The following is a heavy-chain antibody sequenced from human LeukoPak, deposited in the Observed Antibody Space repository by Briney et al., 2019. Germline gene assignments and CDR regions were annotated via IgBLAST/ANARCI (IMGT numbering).Heavy chain of an antibody. J-gene: IGHJ4*02. CDR1: GDFFSSGNHY. D-gene: IGHD1-26*01. Sequence: SQTLSLTCTVSGDFFSSGNHYWSWIRQHPGMGLEWIGYIYDSGNTYYNPSLNSRITMSVDTSKNQFSLKLNSVTAADTAVYYCAREHSRSSYFDYWGQGTLVTVSS. V-gene: IGHV4-31*03. CDR3: AREHSRSSYFDY. CDR2: IYDSGNT.